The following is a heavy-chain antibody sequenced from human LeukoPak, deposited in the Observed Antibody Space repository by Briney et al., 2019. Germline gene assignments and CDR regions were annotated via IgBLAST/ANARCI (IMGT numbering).Heavy chain of an antibody. J-gene: IGHJ4*02. CDR1: GFTFSNYW. CDR2: INSDGSST. V-gene: IGHV3-74*01. CDR3: ARAPYDSGAPYFDY. D-gene: IGHD3-10*01. Sequence: PGGSLRLSCAASGFTFSNYWMHWVRQAPGKGLACVSRINSDGSSTSYADSVKGRFTISRDNAKNTLYLQMNSLRAEDTAVYYCARAPYDSGAPYFDYWGQGTLVTVSS.